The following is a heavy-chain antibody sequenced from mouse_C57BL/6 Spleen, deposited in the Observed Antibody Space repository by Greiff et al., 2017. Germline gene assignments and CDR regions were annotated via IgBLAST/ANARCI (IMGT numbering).Heavy chain of an antibody. CDR3: ARRDYSHVDY. CDR2: INPNNGGT. Sequence: EVKLMESGPELVKPGASVKIPCKASGYTFTDYNMDWVKQSHGKSLEWIGDINPNNGGTIYNQKFKGKATLTVDKSSSTAYMELRSLTSEDTAVYYCARRDYSHVDYWGQGTTLTVSS. D-gene: IGHD2-12*01. J-gene: IGHJ2*01. CDR1: GYTFTDYN. V-gene: IGHV1-18*01.